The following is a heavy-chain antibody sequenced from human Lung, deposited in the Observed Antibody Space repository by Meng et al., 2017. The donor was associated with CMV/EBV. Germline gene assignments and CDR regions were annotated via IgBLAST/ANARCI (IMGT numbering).Heavy chain of an antibody. CDR1: GYSFRTFG. CDR3: ARDRVLRGGNGLDV. CDR2: ISAYNGNT. V-gene: IGHV1-18*01. D-gene: IGHD3-10*01. J-gene: IGHJ6*02. Sequence: SVKVSXKASGYSFRTFGISWVRKAPGQGLEWMGWISAYNGNTTYTQKLQGRVTMTRDTSTRTVYMELRSLRSDDTAVYYCARDRVLRGGNGLDVWGQGTTVTVSS.